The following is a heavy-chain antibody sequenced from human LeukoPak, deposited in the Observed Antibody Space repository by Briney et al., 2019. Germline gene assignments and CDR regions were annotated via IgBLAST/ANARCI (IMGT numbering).Heavy chain of an antibody. V-gene: IGHV1-46*01. CDR2: INPSGGST. Sequence: ASVKVSCKASGYTFTSYYMHWVRQAPGQGLEWMGIINPSGGSTSYAQKFQGRVTMTRDTSTSTVYMELSSLRSEDTAVYYCARDPLRTYGLGPFNWFDPWGQGTLVTVSS. J-gene: IGHJ5*02. CDR3: ARDPLRTYGLGPFNWFDP. CDR1: GYTFTSYY. D-gene: IGHD3-10*01.